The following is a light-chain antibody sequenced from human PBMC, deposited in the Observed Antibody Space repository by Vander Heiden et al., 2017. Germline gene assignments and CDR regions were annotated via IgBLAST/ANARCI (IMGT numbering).Light chain of an antibody. J-gene: IGLJ2*01. V-gene: IGLV2-14*01. Sequence: HSALTQPASVSGSPGQSITISFTGTSSDVGGYNYVSWYQPPPAKAPKLMIYDVSNRPSGVSSRFSGSESGNTASLTISGHQAEDDADYYCGSYTSSSTVVFGGGTKLTVL. CDR2: DVS. CDR1: SSDVGGYNY. CDR3: GSYTSSSTVV.